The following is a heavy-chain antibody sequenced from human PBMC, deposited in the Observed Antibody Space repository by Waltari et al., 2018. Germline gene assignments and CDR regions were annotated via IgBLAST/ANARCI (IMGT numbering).Heavy chain of an antibody. D-gene: IGHD3-22*01. Sequence: QVQLQESGPGLVKPSETLSLTCTVSGGSISSYYWSWIRQPAGKGLEWIGRIYTSGSTNYNPALKSLVTMSVDTSKNQFSLKLSSVTAADTAVYYCARDGYYDSSGYYYGVYWGQGTLVTVSS. V-gene: IGHV4-4*07. CDR2: IYTSGST. J-gene: IGHJ4*02. CDR3: ARDGYYDSSGYYYGVY. CDR1: GGSISSYY.